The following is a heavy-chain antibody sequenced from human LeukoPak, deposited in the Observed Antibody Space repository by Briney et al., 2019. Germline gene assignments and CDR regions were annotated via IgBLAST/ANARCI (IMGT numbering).Heavy chain of an antibody. V-gene: IGHV3-33*01. CDR3: ARVLEVLRYFDWSLGY. Sequence: GGSLRLSCAASGFTFSSYGMHWVRQAPGKGLEWVAVIWYDGSNKYYADSVKGRFTISRDNSKNTLYLQMNSLRAEDTAVYYCARVLEVLRYFDWSLGYWGQGTLVTVSS. J-gene: IGHJ4*02. CDR2: IWYDGSNK. D-gene: IGHD3-9*01. CDR1: GFTFSSYG.